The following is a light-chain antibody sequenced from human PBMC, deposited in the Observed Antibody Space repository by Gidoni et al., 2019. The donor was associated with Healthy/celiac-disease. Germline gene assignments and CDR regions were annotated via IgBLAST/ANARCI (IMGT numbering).Light chain of an antibody. CDR3: QQYYSTLFT. CDR2: WAS. CDR1: QSVLYSTNNKNY. J-gene: IGKJ3*01. V-gene: IGKV4-1*01. Sequence: DIVMTQSADSLAVSLGEGATINCKSSQSVLYSTNNKNYLAWYQQKPGQPPTLLIYWASTRETGVPDRFSGSGSGTDFTLTISSLQAEDVAVYYCQQYYSTLFTFGPGTKVDIK.